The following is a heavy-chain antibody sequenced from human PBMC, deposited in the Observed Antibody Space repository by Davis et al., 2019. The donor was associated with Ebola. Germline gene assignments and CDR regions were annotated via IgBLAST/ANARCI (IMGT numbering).Heavy chain of an antibody. J-gene: IGHJ4*02. Sequence: AASVKVSCKASGGTFSSYAISWVRQAPGQGLEWMGRIIPILGIANYAQKFQGRVTITADKSTSTAYMELSSLRSEDTAVYYCARPGGSYSHFDYWGQGTLVTVSS. CDR3: ARPGGSYSHFDY. CDR1: GGTFSSYA. D-gene: IGHD3-10*01. V-gene: IGHV1-69*04. CDR2: IIPILGIA.